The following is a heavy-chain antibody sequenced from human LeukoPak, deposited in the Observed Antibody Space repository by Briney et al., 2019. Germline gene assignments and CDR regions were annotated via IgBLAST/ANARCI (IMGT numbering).Heavy chain of an antibody. CDR2: ISGSGGST. Sequence: GGSLRLSCAASGFTFSSYAMSWVRQAPGKGLGWVSAISGSGGSTYYADSVKGRFAISRDNSKNTLYLQMNSLRAEDTAVYYCAKDYCSGGSCYTEDYWGQGTLVTVSS. CDR1: GFTFSSYA. D-gene: IGHD2-15*01. V-gene: IGHV3-23*01. CDR3: AKDYCSGGSCYTEDY. J-gene: IGHJ4*02.